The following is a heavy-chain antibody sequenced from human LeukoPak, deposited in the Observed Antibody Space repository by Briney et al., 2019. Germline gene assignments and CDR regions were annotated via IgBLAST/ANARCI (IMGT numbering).Heavy chain of an antibody. CDR1: GITISDAW. D-gene: IGHD5-18*01. CDR2: IKSKSAGGTT. CDR3: VTPPD. V-gene: IGHV3-15*01. J-gene: IGHJ4*02. Sequence: PGGSLRLSCEASGITISDAWMSWVPQAPGKGLEWVGRIKSKSAGGTTDHAAPVKGRFTISRDDSKNTLYLQMNSLTIEDTAVYYCVTPPDWGQGTLVTVSS.